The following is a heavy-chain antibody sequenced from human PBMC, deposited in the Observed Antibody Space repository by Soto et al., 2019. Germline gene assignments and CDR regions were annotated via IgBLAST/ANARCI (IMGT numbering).Heavy chain of an antibody. Sequence: LRLSCTVSGFTFGDYDMSWVRQAPGKGLEWVGFIRSKTYGGTTEDAASVKGRFTISRDDSKSIAYLQMNSLKTEDTAVYYCTSWGSFAYWGQGTLVPVSS. CDR1: GFTFGDYD. D-gene: IGHD3-16*01. CDR3: TSWGSFAY. V-gene: IGHV3-49*04. J-gene: IGHJ4*02. CDR2: IRSKTYGGTT.